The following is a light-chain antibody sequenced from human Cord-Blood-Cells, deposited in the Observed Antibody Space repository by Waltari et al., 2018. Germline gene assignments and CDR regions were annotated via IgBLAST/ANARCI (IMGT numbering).Light chain of an antibody. Sequence: SSELTQDPTVCVALGQTVRITCQGDSLRGYYASWYQQKPGQAPVLVIYGKNNRPSGIPDRFSGSSSGNTASLTITGAQAEDEADYYCNSRDSSGNHLVFGGGTKLTVL. CDR1: SLRGYY. V-gene: IGLV3-19*01. J-gene: IGLJ3*02. CDR3: NSRDSSGNHLV. CDR2: GKN.